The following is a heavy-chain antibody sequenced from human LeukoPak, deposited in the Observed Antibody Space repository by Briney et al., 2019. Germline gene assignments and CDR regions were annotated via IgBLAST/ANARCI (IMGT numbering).Heavy chain of an antibody. D-gene: IGHD1-26*01. J-gene: IGHJ5*02. V-gene: IGHV3-30*02. Sequence: PGGSLRLSCAASGFTFSDYGMHWVRQAPGKGLEWVAFIRYDGSNKYYADSVKGRFTISRDNSKNTLYLQMNSLRAEDTAVYYCAKEVRIVGANWFDPWGQGTLVTVSS. CDR2: IRYDGSNK. CDR1: GFTFSDYG. CDR3: AKEVRIVGANWFDP.